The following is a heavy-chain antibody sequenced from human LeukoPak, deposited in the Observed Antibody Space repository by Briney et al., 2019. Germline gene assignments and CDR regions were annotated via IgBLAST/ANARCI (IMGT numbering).Heavy chain of an antibody. CDR2: ISGSSETI. D-gene: IGHD4-11*01. CDR1: GFAFSSYA. J-gene: IGHJ4*02. Sequence: PGGSLRLSCAASGFAFSSYAINWVRQAPGKGLEWLSFISGSSETIYYADSMKGRFTISRDNAENSLYLQMNSLRAEDTAVYYCARSNQADDYWGQGTLVTVSS. CDR3: ARSNQADDY. V-gene: IGHV3-48*01.